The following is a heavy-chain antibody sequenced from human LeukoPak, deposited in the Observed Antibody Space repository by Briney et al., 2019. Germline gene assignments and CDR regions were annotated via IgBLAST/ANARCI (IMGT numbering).Heavy chain of an antibody. D-gene: IGHD6-13*01. V-gene: IGHV5-51*01. J-gene: IGHJ4*02. CDR3: ARHGEAAAGD. Sequence: GESLKISCKGSGYSFTSSRIAWVRQMPGKGLEWMGIIYPGDSDTRYSPSFQGQVTISADKSVTTAYLQWRSLKAADTAMYYCARHGEAAAGDWGQGTLVTVSS. CDR1: GYSFTSSR. CDR2: IYPGDSDT.